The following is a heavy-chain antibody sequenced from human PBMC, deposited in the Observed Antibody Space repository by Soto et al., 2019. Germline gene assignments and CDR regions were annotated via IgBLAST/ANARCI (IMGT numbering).Heavy chain of an antibody. CDR1: GGSSNNNA. CDR3: ATLQGSGTYYDDDY. J-gene: IGHJ4*02. CDR2: ILPKFGTA. V-gene: IGHV1-69*01. Sequence: QVQLVQSGAEVRMPGSSVKVSCRASGGSSNNNANSWVRQAPGQGLEWMGGILPKFGTANYAQKFRGRLTITADESTRTIYMELSSLRSEDTALYYCATLQGSGTYYDDDYWGLGTQVTVSS. D-gene: IGHD3-10*01.